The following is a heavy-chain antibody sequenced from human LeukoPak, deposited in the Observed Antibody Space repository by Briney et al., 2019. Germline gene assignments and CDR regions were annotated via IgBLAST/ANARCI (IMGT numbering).Heavy chain of an antibody. V-gene: IGHV3-23*01. CDR3: AKDRGRYYDSSGYYWGYYFDS. CDR1: GLTFSTYA. Sequence: GSLRLSCAASGLTFSTYAVNWVRQAPGKGLEWVSTIGGSGGSTYYADSVKGRFTISRDNSKNTLYLQMSSLRAEDTAVYYCAKDRGRYYDSSGYYWGYYFDSWGQGILVTVST. D-gene: IGHD3-22*01. J-gene: IGHJ4*02. CDR2: IGGSGGST.